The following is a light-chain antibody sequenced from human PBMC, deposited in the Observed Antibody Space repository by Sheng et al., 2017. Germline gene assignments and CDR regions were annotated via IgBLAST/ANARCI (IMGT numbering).Light chain of an antibody. CDR3: QKYNNAPLT. Sequence: VLTQSPATLSLSPGDTATLSCRASQTISTYLAWYQQKPGQAPTLLIHGASTRATGVPDRFSGSGSGTEFTLTISSLQPEDVATYYCQKYNNAPLTFGGGTKVEIK. V-gene: IGKV3-15*01. CDR1: QTISTY. J-gene: IGKJ4*01. CDR2: GAS.